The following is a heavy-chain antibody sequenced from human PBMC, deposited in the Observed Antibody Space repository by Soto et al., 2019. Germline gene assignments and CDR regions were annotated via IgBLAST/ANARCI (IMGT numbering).Heavy chain of an antibody. D-gene: IGHD6-19*01. CDR2: INAGNGNT. V-gene: IGHV1-3*05. J-gene: IGHJ4*02. Sequence: QVQLVQSGAEEKKPGASVKVSCKASGYNFTSYAMHWVRQAPGQRLEWMGWINAGNGNTKYSQTFQGRVTTTRDTAASTVYMELRSLRSEDTAVYSCARVSGWYFLDYWGQVTLVTVSS. CDR3: ARVSGWYFLDY. CDR1: GYNFTSYA.